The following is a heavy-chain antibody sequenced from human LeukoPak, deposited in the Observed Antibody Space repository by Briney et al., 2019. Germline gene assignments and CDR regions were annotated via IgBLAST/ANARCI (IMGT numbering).Heavy chain of an antibody. CDR2: INHSGST. D-gene: IGHD5-24*01. CDR1: GGSISSSSYY. Sequence: SETLSLTCTVSGGSISSSSYYWGWIRQPPGKGLEWIGEINHSGSTNYNPSLKSRVTISVDTSKNQFSLKLSSVTAADTAVYYCARGPSRDGYNSPLNWFDPWGQGTLVTVSS. V-gene: IGHV4-39*07. CDR3: ARGPSRDGYNSPLNWFDP. J-gene: IGHJ5*02.